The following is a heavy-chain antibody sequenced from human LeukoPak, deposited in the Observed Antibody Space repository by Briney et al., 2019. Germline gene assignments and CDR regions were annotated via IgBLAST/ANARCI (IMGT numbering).Heavy chain of an antibody. D-gene: IGHD2-2*01. Sequence: ASVKVSCKASGGTFSSYAISWVRQAPGQGLEWMGWINPNSGVTNYAQRFQGRVTMTRDTSITTAYMELSRLTSDDTAVYYCARGHCSSTSCYWVVRWFDPWGQGTLVTVSS. CDR1: GGTFSSYA. CDR2: INPNSGVT. V-gene: IGHV1-2*02. CDR3: ARGHCSSTSCYWVVRWFDP. J-gene: IGHJ5*02.